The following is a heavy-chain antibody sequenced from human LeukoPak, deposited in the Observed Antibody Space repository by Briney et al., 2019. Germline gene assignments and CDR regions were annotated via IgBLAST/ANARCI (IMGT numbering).Heavy chain of an antibody. J-gene: IGHJ4*02. V-gene: IGHV1-46*01. CDR1: GYTFTSYY. D-gene: IGHD2-8*01. CDR2: INPSGGST. CDR3: VRDQCTNGVCYLGY. Sequence: ASVKVSCKASGYTFTSYYMHWVRQAPGQGLEWMGIINPSGGSTSYAQKVQGRVTMTTETSTNTAYMELGSLRSDDTAVYYCVRDQCTNGVCYLGYWGQGTLVTVSS.